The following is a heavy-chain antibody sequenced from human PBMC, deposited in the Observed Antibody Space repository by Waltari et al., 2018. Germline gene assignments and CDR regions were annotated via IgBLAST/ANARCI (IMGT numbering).Heavy chain of an antibody. CDR2: VDPEDGET. D-gene: IGHD6-19*01. CDR1: GYTFTDYY. Sequence: EVQLVQSGAEVKKPGATVKISCKASGYTFTDYYMHWVQQAPGKGLEWMGRVDPEDGETIYAEKFQGRVTITADTSTDTAYMELSSLRSEDTAVYYCATTSAWLVPVYYYYMDVWGKGTTVTVSS. J-gene: IGHJ6*03. CDR3: ATTSAWLVPVYYYYMDV. V-gene: IGHV1-69-2*01.